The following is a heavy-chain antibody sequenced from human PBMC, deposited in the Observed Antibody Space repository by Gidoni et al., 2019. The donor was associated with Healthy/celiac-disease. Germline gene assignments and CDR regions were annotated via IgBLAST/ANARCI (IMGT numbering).Heavy chain of an antibody. CDR2: ISSSSSTI. CDR3: ARDYYYDSSGYYLGYYYGMDV. V-gene: IGHV3-48*02. J-gene: IGHJ6*02. Sequence: EVQLVESGGGLVQPGGSLRLSCAASGITFSSYSMNWVRQAPGKGLEWVSYISSSSSTIYYADSVKGRFTISRDNAKNSLYLQMNSLRDEDTAVYYCARDYYYDSSGYYLGYYYGMDVWGQGTTVTVSS. CDR1: GITFSSYS. D-gene: IGHD3-22*01.